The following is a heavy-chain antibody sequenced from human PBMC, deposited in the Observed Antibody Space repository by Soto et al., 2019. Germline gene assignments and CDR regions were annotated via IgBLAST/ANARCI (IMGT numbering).Heavy chain of an antibody. CDR2: MNPNSGNT. CDR1: GYTFTSYY. Sequence: ASVKVSCKASGYTFTSYYINWVREATGQGLEWMGWMNPNSGNTGYAQKFQGRVTMTRNTSISTAYMELSSLRSEDTAVYYCARGTYYYDSSLSAFDIWGQGTMVTGSS. CDR3: ARGTYYYDSSLSAFDI. J-gene: IGHJ3*02. D-gene: IGHD3-22*01. V-gene: IGHV1-8*01.